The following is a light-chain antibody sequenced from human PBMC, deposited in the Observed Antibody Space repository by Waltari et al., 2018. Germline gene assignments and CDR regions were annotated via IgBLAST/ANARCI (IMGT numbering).Light chain of an antibody. J-gene: IGKJ4*01. Sequence: EIVLTQSPATLSLSPGERATLSCRARQSVSSYLAWYQQKPGQAPRLLIYDASNSSTGIPARFSGSGSGTDFTLTISSREPEDFAVYYCQQRSNWPPRLTFGGGTKVEIK. CDR1: QSVSSY. V-gene: IGKV3-11*01. CDR3: QQRSNWPPRLT. CDR2: DAS.